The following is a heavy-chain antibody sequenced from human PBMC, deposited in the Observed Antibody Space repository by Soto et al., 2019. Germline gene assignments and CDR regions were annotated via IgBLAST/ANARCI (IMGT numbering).Heavy chain of an antibody. D-gene: IGHD1-26*01. V-gene: IGHV3-53*01. Sequence: GGSLRLSCAASGLTVSSNYMSWVRQAPGKGLEWVSVIYSGGSTYYADSVKGRFTISRDNSKNTLYLQMNSLRAEDTAVYYCATYRGRGGSSRLGAFDIWGQGTMVTVSS. J-gene: IGHJ3*02. CDR1: GLTVSSNY. CDR2: IYSGGST. CDR3: ATYRGRGGSSRLGAFDI.